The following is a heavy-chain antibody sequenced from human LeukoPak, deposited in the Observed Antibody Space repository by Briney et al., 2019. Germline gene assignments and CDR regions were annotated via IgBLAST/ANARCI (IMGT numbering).Heavy chain of an antibody. CDR3: AGYCSSTSCLRRAFDI. Sequence: KASKTLSLTCTVSGGSISSSSYYWGWIRQPPGKGLEWIGSIYYSGSTYYNPSLKSRVTISVDTSKNQFSLKLSSVTAADTAVYYCAGYCSSTSCLRRAFDIWGQGTMVTVSS. CDR1: GGSISSSSYY. V-gene: IGHV4-39*01. J-gene: IGHJ3*02. D-gene: IGHD2-2*01. CDR2: IYYSGST.